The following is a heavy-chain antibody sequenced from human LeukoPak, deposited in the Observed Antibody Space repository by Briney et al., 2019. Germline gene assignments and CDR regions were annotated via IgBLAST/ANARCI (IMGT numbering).Heavy chain of an antibody. J-gene: IGHJ4*02. CDR2: INPNSGGT. V-gene: IGHV1-2*02. CDR1: GYTFTGYY. Sequence: ASVKVSCKASGYTFTGYYMHWVRQAPGQGLEWMGWINPNSGGTNYAQKFQGRVTMTRDTSISTAYMELSRLRSDDTAVYYCARNDFWSGYPDYWGQGTLVTVSS. D-gene: IGHD3-3*01. CDR3: ARNDFWSGYPDY.